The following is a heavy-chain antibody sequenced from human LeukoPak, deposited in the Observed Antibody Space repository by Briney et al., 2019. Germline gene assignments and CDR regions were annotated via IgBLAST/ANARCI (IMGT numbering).Heavy chain of an antibody. V-gene: IGHV3-23*01. CDR2: ITGSGGNT. CDR1: GFIFSSYS. J-gene: IGHJ6*02. CDR3: AKAASSSWPSYYYGMDV. Sequence: GGSLRLSCAASGFIFSSYSMSWVRKAPGKGLEWVSVITGSGGNTYYADSVKGRFTVSKDNSKNTVYLQMSSLRVDDTAVYYCAKAASSSWPSYYYGMDVWGQGTTVTVSS. D-gene: IGHD6-13*01.